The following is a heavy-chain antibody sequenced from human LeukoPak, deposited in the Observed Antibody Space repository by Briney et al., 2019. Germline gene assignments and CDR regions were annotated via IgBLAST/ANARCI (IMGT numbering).Heavy chain of an antibody. CDR2: ISWDGGST. Sequence: PGGSLRLSCAASGFTFDAYAMHWVRQAPGKGLEWVSLISWDGGSTYYADSVKGRFTISRDNSKNSLYLQMNSLRAEDTALYYCAKDQGDCSGGSCYYFDYWGQGTLVTVSS. V-gene: IGHV3-43D*03. J-gene: IGHJ4*02. CDR1: GFTFDAYA. CDR3: AKDQGDCSGGSCYYFDY. D-gene: IGHD2-15*01.